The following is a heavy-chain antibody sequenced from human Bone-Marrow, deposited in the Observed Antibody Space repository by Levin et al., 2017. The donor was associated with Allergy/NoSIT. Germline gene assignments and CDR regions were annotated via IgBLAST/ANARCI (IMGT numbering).Heavy chain of an antibody. CDR2: IWYDGTNK. CDR1: GFSFRSYG. V-gene: IGHV3-33*08. Sequence: GESLKISCAASGFSFRSYGMHWVRQAPGKGLEWVGIIWYDGTNKHYADSVRGRFTISRDNSKNTLYLQMNSLRAEDTAVYYCARDLDTSELFDSWGQGTLVTVAS. CDR3: ARDLDTSELFDS. J-gene: IGHJ4*02. D-gene: IGHD1-1*01.